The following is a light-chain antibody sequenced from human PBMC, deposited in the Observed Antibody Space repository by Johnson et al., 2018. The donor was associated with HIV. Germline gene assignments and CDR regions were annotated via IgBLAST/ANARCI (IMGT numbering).Light chain of an antibody. CDR3: GPWPCSLSGGLYV. CDR1: SSNIGNNY. V-gene: IGLV1-51*01. CDR2: DND. J-gene: IGLJ1*01. Sequence: QSVLTQPPSVSAAPGQKVTISCSGTSSNIGNNYVSWYQQVPGTAPKLLIYDNDRRPSGIPDRSSGSKSGTSATLGITGLQTGKEADYYCGPWPCSLSGGLYVFGTGTRVTVL.